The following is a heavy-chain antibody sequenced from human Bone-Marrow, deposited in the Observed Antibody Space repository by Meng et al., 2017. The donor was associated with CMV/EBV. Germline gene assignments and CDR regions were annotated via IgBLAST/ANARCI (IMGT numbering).Heavy chain of an antibody. CDR3: ARDRPNYYDSTLNWFDP. V-gene: IGHV1-69*12. J-gene: IGHJ5*02. D-gene: IGHD3-22*01. CDR2: IIPIFGTA. Sequence: QVQLVQSGAEVKKPGSSVKVSCKGSGGTFSSYAISWVRQAPGQGLEWMGGIIPIFGTANYAQKFQGRVTITADESTSTAYMELSSLRSEDTAVYYCARDRPNYYDSTLNWFDPWGQGTLVTVSS. CDR1: GGTFSSYA.